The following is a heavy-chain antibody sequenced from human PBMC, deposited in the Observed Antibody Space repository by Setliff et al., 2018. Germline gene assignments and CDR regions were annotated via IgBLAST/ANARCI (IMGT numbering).Heavy chain of an antibody. J-gene: IGHJ4*02. V-gene: IGHV4-4*08. Sequence: SETLSLTCSVSGASITSYYWSWIRQPPGKGLEWIAYIHNNGRIKYNPALKSRVTISLDTSKNHFSLKLDSVTAADTALYYCARTARVPDCSGQGILVTVSS. CDR2: IHNNGRI. CDR3: ARTARVPDC. CDR1: GASITSYY.